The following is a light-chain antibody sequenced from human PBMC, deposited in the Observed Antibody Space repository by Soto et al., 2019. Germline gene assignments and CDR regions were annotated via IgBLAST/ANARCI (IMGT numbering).Light chain of an antibody. CDR1: QSVDSN. J-gene: IGKJ1*01. V-gene: IGKV3-15*01. CDR3: QQYNNRWT. Sequence: TQSPATLSVSPGERATLSCRASQSVDSNLAWYQQKPGQAPRLLIYGASTRATGISARFSGSGSGTEFTLTISSLQSEDFGVYYCQQYNNRWTFGQGTKVDIK. CDR2: GAS.